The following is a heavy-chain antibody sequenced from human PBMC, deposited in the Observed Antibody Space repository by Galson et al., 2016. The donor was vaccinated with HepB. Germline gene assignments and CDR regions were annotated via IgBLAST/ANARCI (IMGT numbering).Heavy chain of an antibody. J-gene: IGHJ4*02. V-gene: IGHV3-30*19. Sequence: SLRLSCAASGFTFSSYGTHWVRQAPGKGLEWVAGVSFDANKRLYADSVKGRFTIFRDNSNNIMFLQMNSLRTEDTAIYYCVREGHHCSGGICYTSLGDYWGQGTLLTVSS. D-gene: IGHD2-15*01. CDR2: VSFDANKR. CDR1: GFTFSSYG. CDR3: VREGHHCSGGICYTSLGDY.